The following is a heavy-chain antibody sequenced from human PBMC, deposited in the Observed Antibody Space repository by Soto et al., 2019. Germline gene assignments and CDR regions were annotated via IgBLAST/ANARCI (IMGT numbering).Heavy chain of an antibody. CDR3: AKTMGLSSTWNHDY. CDR1: GFTFSTYT. J-gene: IGHJ4*02. CDR2: ISSSSVTT. D-gene: IGHD6-13*01. Sequence: GGSLRLSCAASGFTFSTYTMSWVRQAPGKGLEWVSYISSSSVTTYYADSVKGRFTISRDNSKNTLYLQMNSLRADDTALYYCAKTMGLSSTWNHDYWGRGTPVTVSS. V-gene: IGHV3-23*01.